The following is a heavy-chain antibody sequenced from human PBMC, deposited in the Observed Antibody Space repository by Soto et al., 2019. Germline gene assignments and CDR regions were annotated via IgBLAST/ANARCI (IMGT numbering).Heavy chain of an antibody. CDR1: GFTFTSSS. Sequence: SGKVSCKASGFTFTSSSVQWVRQARGQRLEGIGWIVVGSGNTNYAQKFQERVTITRDMSTNTAYMELSSLRSEDTAVYYCAAGGSYGYNWNSDYYYYGMDVWGQGTTVTVSS. J-gene: IGHJ6*02. V-gene: IGHV1-58*01. D-gene: IGHD1-7*01. CDR3: AAGGSYGYNWNSDYYYYGMDV. CDR2: IVVGSGNT.